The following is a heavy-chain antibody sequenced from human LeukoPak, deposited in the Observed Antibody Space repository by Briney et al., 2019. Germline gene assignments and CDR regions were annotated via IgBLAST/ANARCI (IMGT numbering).Heavy chain of an antibody. CDR3: ARDLLLYYYDSSGYYDY. CDR1: GYTFTSYG. D-gene: IGHD3-22*01. V-gene: IGHV1-18*01. Sequence: ASVKVSCKASGYTFTSYGISWVRQAPGQGLEWMGWISAYNGNTNYAQKLQGRVTMTTDTSTSTAYMELRSLGSDDTAVYYCARDLLLYYYDSSGYYDYWGQGTLVTVSS. J-gene: IGHJ4*02. CDR2: ISAYNGNT.